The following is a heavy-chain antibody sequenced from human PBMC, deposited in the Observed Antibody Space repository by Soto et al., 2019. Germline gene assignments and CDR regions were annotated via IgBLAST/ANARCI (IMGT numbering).Heavy chain of an antibody. V-gene: IGHV3-21*01. D-gene: IGHD2-21*01. CDR2: ISSSSSYI. CDR1: GFTFSSYS. CDR3: ARVYCGGDCYLFYYYYMDV. Sequence: GGSLRLSCAASGFTFSSYSMNWVRQAPGKGLEWVSSISSSSSYIYYADSVKGRFTISRDNAKNSLYLQMNSLRAEDTAVYYCARVYCGGDCYLFYYYYMDVWGKGTTVTVSS. J-gene: IGHJ6*03.